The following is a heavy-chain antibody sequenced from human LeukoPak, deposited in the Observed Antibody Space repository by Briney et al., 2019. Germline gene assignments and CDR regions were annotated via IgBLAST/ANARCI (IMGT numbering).Heavy chain of an antibody. V-gene: IGHV5-51*01. CDR3: EKHARSRPYDS. CDR2: IYAGDSNT. CDR1: GYSFSTYW. J-gene: IGHJ4*02. D-gene: IGHD6-25*01. Sequence: GESLKISCKGSGYSFSTYWIGWVRQVPGKGLEWMGIIYAGDSNTRYSPSFQGQVTISVDKSISTAYLQWSSLKASDAAMYYCEKHARSRPYDSWGQGTLVTVSS.